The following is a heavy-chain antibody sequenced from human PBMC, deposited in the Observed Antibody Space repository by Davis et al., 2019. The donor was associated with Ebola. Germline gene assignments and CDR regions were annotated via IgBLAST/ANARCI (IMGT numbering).Heavy chain of an antibody. CDR3: AGGYFDKRRGGYFDY. CDR2: ISYSGCS. J-gene: IGHJ4*02. CDR1: GGSISSGNYY. V-gene: IGHV4-31*03. D-gene: IGHD3-9*01. Sequence: PSETLSLTCIVSGGSISSGNYYWSWIRQHPGKGLDWIVYISYSGCSYYSPSLKSRVTISLDMSKNQFSLKLSSMTAADTAVYYCAGGYFDKRRGGYFDYWGQGTLVTVSS.